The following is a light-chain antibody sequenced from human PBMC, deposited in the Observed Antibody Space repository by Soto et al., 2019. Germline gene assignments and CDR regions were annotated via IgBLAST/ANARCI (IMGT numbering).Light chain of an antibody. CDR3: RSYTTATTHLL. J-gene: IGLJ2*01. V-gene: IGLV2-14*01. CDR1: SSDVGGYNY. Sequence: QSALTQPASVSGSPGQSITISCTGTSSDVGGYNYVSWYQQHPGKVPKLMIYEVSNRPPGVSNRFSGSKSGNTASLTISGLQAEDAADYYCRSYTTATTHLLFGGGTQLTVL. CDR2: EVS.